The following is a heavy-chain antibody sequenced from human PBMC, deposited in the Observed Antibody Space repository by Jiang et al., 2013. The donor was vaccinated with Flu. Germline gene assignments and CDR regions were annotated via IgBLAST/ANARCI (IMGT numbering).Heavy chain of an antibody. J-gene: IGHJ3*02. CDR1: GGSISSGSYY. CDR2: IYTSGST. V-gene: IGHV4-61*02. CDR3: APERGNGAFDI. Sequence: GPGLVKPSQTLSLTCTVSGGSISSGSYYWSWIRQPAGKGLEWIGRIYTSGSTNYNPSLKSRVTISVDTSKNQFSLKLSSVTAADTAVYYCAPERGNGAFDIWGQGTMVTVSS. D-gene: IGHD1-1*01.